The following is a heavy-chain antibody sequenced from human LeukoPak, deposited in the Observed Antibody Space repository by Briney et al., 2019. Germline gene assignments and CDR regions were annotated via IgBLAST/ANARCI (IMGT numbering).Heavy chain of an antibody. Sequence: GASLKISCKGSGYSFTTYWIAWVRQLPGKGLEWMGIIYPGDSDTRYSPSFQGQVTISADKSISTAYLQWSSLKASDSAMYYCARLRAHSSAWYYFDYWGQGTLVTVSS. V-gene: IGHV5-51*01. CDR3: ARLRAHSSAWYYFDY. CDR2: IYPGDSDT. J-gene: IGHJ4*02. CDR1: GYSFTTYW. D-gene: IGHD6-19*01.